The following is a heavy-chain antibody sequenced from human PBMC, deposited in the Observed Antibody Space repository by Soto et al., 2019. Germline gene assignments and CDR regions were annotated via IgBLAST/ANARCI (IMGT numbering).Heavy chain of an antibody. CDR1: GFMFSNAW. V-gene: IGHV3-15*01. J-gene: IGHJ4*02. CDR2: IKTKAAGGTT. D-gene: IGHD5-12*01. CDR3: TGGDIAGDFDY. Sequence: EVQMVESGGGLVKPGGSLRLSCAASGFMFSNAWMNWVRQAPGKGLEWVGRIKTKAAGGTTAYAAPVNGRFTISRDDSKNTVYLQMNRLTTEDTGVYSCTGGDIAGDFDYWGQGTLVTVSS.